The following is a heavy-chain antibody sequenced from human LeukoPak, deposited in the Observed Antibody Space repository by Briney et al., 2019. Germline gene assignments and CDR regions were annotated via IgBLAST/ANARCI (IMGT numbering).Heavy chain of an antibody. Sequence: GGSLRLSCAASGFTFSSYGMHWVRQAPGKGLEWVAVISYDGSNKYYADSVKGRFTISRDNSKNTLYLQMNSLRAEDTAVYYCAKDKHRDTAMVLYYNYYGMDVWGQGTTVTVSS. CDR2: ISYDGSNK. V-gene: IGHV3-30*18. J-gene: IGHJ6*02. CDR3: AKDKHRDTAMVLYYNYYGMDV. D-gene: IGHD5-18*01. CDR1: GFTFSSYG.